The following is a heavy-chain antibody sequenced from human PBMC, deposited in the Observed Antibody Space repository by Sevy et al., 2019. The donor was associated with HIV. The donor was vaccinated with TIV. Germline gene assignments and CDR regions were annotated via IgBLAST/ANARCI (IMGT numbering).Heavy chain of an antibody. D-gene: IGHD2-8*01. CDR1: GFAFYDYS. CDR3: AREGCTRPHDY. J-gene: IGHJ4*02. Sequence: GGSLRLSCAASGFAFYDYSMSWIRQAPGKGLEWVATLSFACGKINYAATVKGRLTISRDNSKNSFYLQMDTLRVEDTARYYCAREGCTRPHDYWGQGTRVTFSS. CDR2: LSFACGKI. V-gene: IGHV3-23*01.